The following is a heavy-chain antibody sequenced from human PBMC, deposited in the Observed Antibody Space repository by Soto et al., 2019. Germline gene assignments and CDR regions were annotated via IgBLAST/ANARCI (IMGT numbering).Heavy chain of an antibody. CDR3: AKVYCGSYSHYFDY. Sequence: QVQLVKSGGGVVQPGRSLRLSCAASGFTFSSYGMHWVRQAPGKGLEWVAGISYDGSNKYYADSVKGRFTISRDNSKSTLYLQMNSLRAEDTVVYYCAKVYCGSYSHYFDYWGQGTLVTVSS. V-gene: IGHV3-30*18. D-gene: IGHD1-26*01. CDR2: ISYDGSNK. J-gene: IGHJ4*02. CDR1: GFTFSSYG.